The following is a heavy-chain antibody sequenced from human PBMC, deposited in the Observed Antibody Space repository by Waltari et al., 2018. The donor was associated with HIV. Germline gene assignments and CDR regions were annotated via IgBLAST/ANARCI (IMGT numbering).Heavy chain of an antibody. V-gene: IGHV4-39*01. CDR2: IYYSGST. Sequence: QLQLQESGPGLVKPSETLSLTCTVSGGSISSSSYYWGWIRQPPGKGLEWIGSIYYSGSTYYNPSLKSRVTISVDTSKNQFSLKLSSVTAADTAVYYCARLYLVGHPAGGFGYWGQGTLVTVSS. CDR1: GGSISSSSYY. J-gene: IGHJ4*02. D-gene: IGHD3-9*01. CDR3: ARLYLVGHPAGGFGY.